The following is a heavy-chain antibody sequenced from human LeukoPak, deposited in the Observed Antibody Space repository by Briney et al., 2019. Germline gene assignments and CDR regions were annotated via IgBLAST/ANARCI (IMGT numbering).Heavy chain of an antibody. J-gene: IGHJ4*02. CDR2: IWYDGSNK. D-gene: IGHD3-9*01. CDR3: ARDAGRYFDWLGY. V-gene: IGHV3-33*01. CDR1: GFTLRSHG. Sequence: SLRLSHATCGFTLRSHGTHWVPHARAKALEGGDVIWYDGSNKYHADSVKGRFTISRDNSKNTLYLQMNRLRAEDTAVYYCARDAGRYFDWLGYWGQGTLVTVSS.